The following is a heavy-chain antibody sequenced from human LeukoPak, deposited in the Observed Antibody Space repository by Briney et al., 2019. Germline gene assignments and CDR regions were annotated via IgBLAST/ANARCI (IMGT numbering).Heavy chain of an antibody. CDR1: GFDFSSYA. CDR3: AKGYCSGGICYYFDY. Sequence: GGSLRLSCAASGFDFSSYAMSWVRQAPGKGLEWVSAIGRSAGNTYYADSVKGRFTISRDNSKNTLYLQMNSLRAEDTAVYYCAKGYCSGGICYYFDYRGQGTLVTVSS. D-gene: IGHD2-15*01. J-gene: IGHJ4*02. CDR2: IGRSAGNT. V-gene: IGHV3-23*01.